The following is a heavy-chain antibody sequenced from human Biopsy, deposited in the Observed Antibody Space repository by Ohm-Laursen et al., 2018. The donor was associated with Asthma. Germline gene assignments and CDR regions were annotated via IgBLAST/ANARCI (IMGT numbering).Heavy chain of an antibody. V-gene: IGHV3-11*06. D-gene: IGHD1-14*01. CDR1: GFTFGDYW. CDR2: ITDTSRYI. Sequence: SLRLSCAASGFTFGDYWMSWVRQVPGKGLEWVSSITDTSRYIKYADSVKGRFTISRDNAKNSLYLQMNSLRAKDTAVYYCARDGPELPTELDYWGPGTLVTVSS. CDR3: ARDGPELPTELDY. J-gene: IGHJ4*02.